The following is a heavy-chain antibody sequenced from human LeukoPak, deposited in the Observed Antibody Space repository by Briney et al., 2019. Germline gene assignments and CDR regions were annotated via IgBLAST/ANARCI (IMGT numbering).Heavy chain of an antibody. CDR3: AKDKRIVGATWYDY. CDR1: GFTFSSYT. V-gene: IGHV3-30*18. CDR2: ISYDGSNK. D-gene: IGHD1-26*01. Sequence: GGSLRLSCAASGFTFSSYTMNWVRQAPGKGLEWVAVISYDGSNKYYADSVKGRFTISRDNSKNTLYLQMNSLRAEDTALYYCAKDKRIVGATWYDYWGQGTLVTVSS. J-gene: IGHJ4*02.